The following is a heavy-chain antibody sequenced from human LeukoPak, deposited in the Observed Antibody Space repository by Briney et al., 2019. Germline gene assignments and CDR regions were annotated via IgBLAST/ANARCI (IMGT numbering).Heavy chain of an antibody. CDR2: ISPSGRSV. J-gene: IGHJ4*02. CDR1: GLSFGDYG. Sequence: PGGSLRLSCAGSGLSFGDYGMNWVRRAPGKGLEWLTFISPSGRSVSYADSVKGRFTIARDNAKKSLYLQMDSLRGEDTAIYYCTRDAGSDFWGQGTLVTVSS. V-gene: IGHV3-48*03. D-gene: IGHD3-10*01. CDR3: TRDAGSDF.